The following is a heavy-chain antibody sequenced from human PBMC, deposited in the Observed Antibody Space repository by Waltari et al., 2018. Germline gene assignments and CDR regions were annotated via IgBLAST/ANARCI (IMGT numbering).Heavy chain of an antibody. V-gene: IGHV4-38-2*01. J-gene: IGHJ4*02. CDR3: ARLAASSIAARGGDFDY. CDR1: GYPISRGYY. Sequence: QVQLQESGPGLVKPSETLSLHCAVSGYPISRGYYWGWRRQPPGKGLEWIGSIYHSGSTYYNPSLKSRVTISVDTSKNQFSLKLSSVTAADTAVYYCARLAASSIAARGGDFDYWGQGTLVTVSS. CDR2: IYHSGST. D-gene: IGHD6-6*01.